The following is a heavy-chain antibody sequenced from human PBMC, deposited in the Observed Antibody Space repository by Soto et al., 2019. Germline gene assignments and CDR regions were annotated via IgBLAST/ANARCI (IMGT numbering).Heavy chain of an antibody. V-gene: IGHV4-59*02. CDR2: IYHSGSS. CDR3: ARGLGYFDY. Sequence: QVQLQESGPGLVKPSETLSLTCVVSGGSVSSYYWSWIRQPPGKGLEWIGYIYHSGSSNYNPSLKSRVTMSVDTSKNQFSLKLSSVTAADTAVYYCARGLGYFDYWGQGTLVTVSS. CDR1: GGSVSSYY. J-gene: IGHJ4*02. D-gene: IGHD7-27*01.